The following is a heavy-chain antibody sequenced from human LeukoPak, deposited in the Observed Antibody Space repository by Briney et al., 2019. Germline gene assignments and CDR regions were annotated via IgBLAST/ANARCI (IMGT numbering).Heavy chain of an antibody. V-gene: IGHV3-23*01. CDR2: ISGSGGST. CDR3: AKCVAVYYSGMDA. D-gene: IGHD2-21*01. Sequence: GGSLRLSCAASEFTFSSYSMSWVRQAPGKGLEWVSVISGSGGSTYYADSVKGRFTMSRDNSKNTLYLQMINLRDDDTAIYYCAKCVAVYYSGMDAWGQGTTVTVSS. CDR1: EFTFSSYS. J-gene: IGHJ6*02.